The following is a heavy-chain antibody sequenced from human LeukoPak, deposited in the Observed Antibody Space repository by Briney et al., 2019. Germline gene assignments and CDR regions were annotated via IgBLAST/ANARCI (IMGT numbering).Heavy chain of an antibody. D-gene: IGHD4-17*01. Sequence: PSQTLSLTCTVPRGSISSGDYYSSWIRQPPGKGLEWIGYIYYSGSTYYNPSLKSRVIISVDTSKNQLSLKLSSVTAADTAVYYCARLTVTEYFDYWGQGTLVTVSS. J-gene: IGHJ4*02. CDR3: ARLTVTEYFDY. CDR1: RGSISSGDYY. V-gene: IGHV4-30-4*08. CDR2: IYYSGST.